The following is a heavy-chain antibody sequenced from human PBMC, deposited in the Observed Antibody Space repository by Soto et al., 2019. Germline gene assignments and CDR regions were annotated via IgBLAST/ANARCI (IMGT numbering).Heavy chain of an antibody. D-gene: IGHD2-15*01. J-gene: IGHJ6*02. V-gene: IGHV3-74*01. CDR2: IDFEGTST. Sequence: GGSLRLSCAASGFTFRNYWMHWVRQVPGKGLVWVARIDFEGTSTAYAESVRGRFTISRDNAKNTLYVQMNSLRVEDTAVYYCAADKRSGATPYYYSYGLHVWDQGTTVTVS. CDR3: AADKRSGATPYYYSYGLHV. CDR1: GFTFRNYW.